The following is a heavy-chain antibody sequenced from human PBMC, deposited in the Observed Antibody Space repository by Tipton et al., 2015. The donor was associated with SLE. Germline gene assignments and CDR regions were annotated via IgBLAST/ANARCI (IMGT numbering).Heavy chain of an antibody. CDR1: GGSISSSSYY. V-gene: IGHV4-39*07. Sequence: TLSLTCTVSGGSISSSSYYWGWIRQPPGKGLEWIGSIYHSGSTYYNPSLKSRVTISVDTSKNQFSLKLSSLTAADTAVYYCARGGAVGFDYWGQGTLVTVSS. CDR3: ARGGAVGFDY. J-gene: IGHJ4*02. D-gene: IGHD6-19*01. CDR2: IYHSGST.